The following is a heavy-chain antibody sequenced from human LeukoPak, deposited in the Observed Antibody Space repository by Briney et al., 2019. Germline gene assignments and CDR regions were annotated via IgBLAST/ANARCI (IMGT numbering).Heavy chain of an antibody. Sequence: SETLSLTCTVSGGSISSGDYYWSWIRQPPGKGLEWIGYIYYSGSTYYNPSLKSRVTISVDTSKNQFSLKLSSVTAADTAVYYCARGPDDSGGYYPYWGQGTLVTVSS. V-gene: IGHV4-30-4*08. CDR3: ARGPDDSGGYYPY. J-gene: IGHJ4*02. CDR2: IYYSGST. CDR1: GGSISSGDYY. D-gene: IGHD3-22*01.